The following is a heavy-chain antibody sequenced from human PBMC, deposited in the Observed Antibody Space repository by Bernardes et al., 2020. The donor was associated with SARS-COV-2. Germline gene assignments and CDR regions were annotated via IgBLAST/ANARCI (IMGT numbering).Heavy chain of an antibody. V-gene: IGHV1-18*01. CDR3: ARTPLIYSGYDWEDAFDI. D-gene: IGHD5-12*01. CDR2: ISAYNGNT. CDR1: GYTFTSYG. J-gene: IGHJ3*02. Sequence: ASVKVSCKASGYTFTSYGISWVRQAPGQGLEWMGWISAYNGNTTYAQKLQGRVTMTTDTSTSTAYMELRSLRSDDTAVYYCARTPLIYSGYDWEDAFDIWGQGTMVTGSS.